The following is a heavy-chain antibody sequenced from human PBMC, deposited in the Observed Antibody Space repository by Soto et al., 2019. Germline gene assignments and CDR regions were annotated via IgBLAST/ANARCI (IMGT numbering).Heavy chain of an antibody. V-gene: IGHV4-39*01. D-gene: IGHD1-26*01. Sequence: SETLSLTCTVSGVSISGSRYYWGWIRQPPGRGLEWIGNIYYSGSTYYTPALKSRVTLSVDTSRNQFSLNLNSVTAADTAVYYCARGGIPPSGYGIAYAMDVWGQGTTVTVSS. CDR1: GVSISGSRYY. J-gene: IGHJ6*02. CDR2: IYYSGST. CDR3: ARGGIPPSGYGIAYAMDV.